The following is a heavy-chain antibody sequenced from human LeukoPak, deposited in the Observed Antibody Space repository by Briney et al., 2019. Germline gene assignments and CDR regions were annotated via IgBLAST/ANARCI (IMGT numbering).Heavy chain of an antibody. CDR2: VSPYNAKT. J-gene: IGHJ4*02. CDR3: ARANYGSGAYHPLGY. CDR1: GYPFTTYD. Sequence: ASVKVSCKASGYPFTTYDITWVRQAPGQGLEYMGWVSPYNAKTNYAQRVQGRVTMTTDRSTTTAYMELRSLRSDDTAVYYCARANYGSGAYHPLGYWGQGTQVTVSS. D-gene: IGHD3-10*01. V-gene: IGHV1-18*01.